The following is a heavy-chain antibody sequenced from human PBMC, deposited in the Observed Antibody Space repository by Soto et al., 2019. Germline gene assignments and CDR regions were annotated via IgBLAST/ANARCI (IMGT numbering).Heavy chain of an antibody. Sequence: PGGSLRLSCAASGFTFSSYAMHWVRQAPGKGLEWVAVISYDGSNKYYADSVKGRFTISRDNSKKTLYLQMNSLRAEDTAVYYCAKDVVPAAMGGVNYYYYGMDVWGQGTTVTVSS. CDR1: GFTFSSYA. CDR2: ISYDGSNK. CDR3: AKDVVPAAMGGVNYYYYGMDV. V-gene: IGHV3-30-3*02. J-gene: IGHJ6*02. D-gene: IGHD2-2*01.